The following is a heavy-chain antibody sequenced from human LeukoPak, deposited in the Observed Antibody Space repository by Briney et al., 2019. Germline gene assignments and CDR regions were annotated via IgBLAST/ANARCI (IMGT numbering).Heavy chain of an antibody. CDR1: GYTFTSYG. CDR2: ITVYNGNT. CDR3: ARDWHCSGGSCYSDY. D-gene: IGHD2-15*01. V-gene: IGHV1-18*01. J-gene: IGHJ4*02. Sequence: ASVKVSCKASGYTFTSYGISWVRQAPGKGLEWMGWITVYNGNTNYAQKFQGRVTMTTDTSTSTAYMELRSLRSDDTAVYYCARDWHCSGGSCYSDYWGQGTLVTVSS.